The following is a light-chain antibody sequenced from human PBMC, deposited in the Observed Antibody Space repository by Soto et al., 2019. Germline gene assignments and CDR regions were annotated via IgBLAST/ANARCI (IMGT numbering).Light chain of an antibody. CDR3: ATWDDSLNGFYV. CDR1: TSNIGSSY. J-gene: IGLJ1*01. Sequence: QSVLTQPPSASGTPGQGVTISCSGSTSNIGSSYVYWYQQLPGTAPKLLIYRNNQRPSGVPDRFSGSMSGTSASLAISGLRSDDEADYFCATWDDSLNGFYVFGTGTKVTVL. V-gene: IGLV1-47*01. CDR2: RNN.